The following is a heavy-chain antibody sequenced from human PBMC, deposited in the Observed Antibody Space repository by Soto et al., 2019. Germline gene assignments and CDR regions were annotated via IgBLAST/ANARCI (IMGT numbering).Heavy chain of an antibody. CDR1: GYTLTELS. CDR3: ATDDDDSSGYYSSFDY. D-gene: IGHD3-22*01. Sequence: ASVKVSCKVSGYTLTELSMHWVRQAPGKGLEWMGGFDPEDGETIYAQKFQGRVTMTEDTSTDTAYMELSSLRSEDTAVYYCATDDDDSSGYYSSFDYWGPGTLVTV. J-gene: IGHJ4*02. CDR2: FDPEDGET. V-gene: IGHV1-24*01.